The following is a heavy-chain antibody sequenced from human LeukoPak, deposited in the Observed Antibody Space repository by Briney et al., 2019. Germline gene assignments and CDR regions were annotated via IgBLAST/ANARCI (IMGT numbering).Heavy chain of an antibody. CDR1: GGSFSGYY. CDR3: ARGGRYPGAFFDY. D-gene: IGHD1-14*01. J-gene: IGHJ4*02. CDR2: INHSGST. V-gene: IGHV4-34*01. Sequence: SETLSLTCAVYGGSFSGYYWSWIRQPPGKGLEWIGEINHSGSTNHNPSLKSRVTISVDTSKNQFSLKLSSVTAADTAVYYCARGGRYPGAFFDYWGQGTLVTVSS.